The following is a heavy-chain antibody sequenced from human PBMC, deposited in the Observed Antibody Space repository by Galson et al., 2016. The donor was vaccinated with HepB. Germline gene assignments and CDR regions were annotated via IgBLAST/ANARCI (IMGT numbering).Heavy chain of an antibody. J-gene: IGHJ4*02. Sequence: SLRLSCAASGFTFNYYALSWVRQAPGKGLEWLSTISGGSENTHYADSVKGRFTLSRDNSKNTLYLQMDSLRAEDAAVYYCVRVETCSDGSGNSYFFDHWGRGTLVTVSS. D-gene: IGHD2-15*01. V-gene: IGHV3-23*01. CDR1: GFTFNYYA. CDR3: VRVETCSDGSGNSYFFDH. CDR2: ISGGSENT.